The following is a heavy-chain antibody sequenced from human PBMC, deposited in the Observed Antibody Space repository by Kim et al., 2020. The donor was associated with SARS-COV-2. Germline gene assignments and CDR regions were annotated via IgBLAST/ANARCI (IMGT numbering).Heavy chain of an antibody. CDR3: ARRVRGGYWYFDL. V-gene: IGHV5-51*01. Sequence: GESLKISCKGSGYSFTSYWIGWVGQMPGKGLEWMGIIYPGDSDTRYSPSFQGQVTISADKSIITPYLQWSSLKAPDTAMYYCARRVRGGYWYFDLWGRGTLVTVSS. D-gene: IGHD3-10*01. J-gene: IGHJ2*01. CDR1: GYSFTSYW. CDR2: IYPGDSDT.